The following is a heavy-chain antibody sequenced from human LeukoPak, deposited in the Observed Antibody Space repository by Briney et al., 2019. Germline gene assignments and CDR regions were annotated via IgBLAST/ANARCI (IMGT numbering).Heavy chain of an antibody. V-gene: IGHV3-21*01. CDR1: GFTFSDYD. CDR2: ISGLSSYT. Sequence: GGSLRLSCSASGFTFSDYDMNWVRQAPGKGLEWVSSISGLSSYTYYGESVKGRFSISRDNAKNSLYLQMNSLGAEDTATYYCGRAFPPLRTSSAGDLWGQGILVAVSS. CDR3: GRAFPPLRTSSAGDL. J-gene: IGHJ4*02. D-gene: IGHD3-16*01.